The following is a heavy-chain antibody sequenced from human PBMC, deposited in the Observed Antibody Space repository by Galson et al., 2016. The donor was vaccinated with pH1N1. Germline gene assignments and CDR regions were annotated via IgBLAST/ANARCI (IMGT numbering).Heavy chain of an antibody. Sequence: SLRLSCAASGFTFSTYAMSWVRQAPGEGLDWVSTISNSGDRTYYADSVKGRFTISRDNSNDMSYLQMNSLRADDTAVYYCVKDRGAIFGVIWGQGTTVIVSS. V-gene: IGHV3-23*01. CDR2: ISNSGDRT. CDR3: VKDRGAIFGVI. D-gene: IGHD3-3*01. J-gene: IGHJ6*02. CDR1: GFTFSTYA.